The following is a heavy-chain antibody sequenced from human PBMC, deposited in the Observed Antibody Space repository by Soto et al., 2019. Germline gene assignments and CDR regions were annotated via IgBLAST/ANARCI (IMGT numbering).Heavy chain of an antibody. Sequence: QVQLVESGGGVVQPGRSLRLSCAASGFTFSSYGMHWVRQAPGTGLEWVAVISYDGSNKYYADSVKGRFTISRDNSKNTLYLQMNSLRAEDTAVYYCAKGVVVAATLCFDYWGQGTLVTVSS. CDR2: ISYDGSNK. CDR1: GFTFSSYG. J-gene: IGHJ4*02. CDR3: AKGVVVAATLCFDY. V-gene: IGHV3-30*18. D-gene: IGHD2-15*01.